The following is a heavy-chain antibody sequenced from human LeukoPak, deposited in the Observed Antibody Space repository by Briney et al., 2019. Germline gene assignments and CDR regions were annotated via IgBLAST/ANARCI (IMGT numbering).Heavy chain of an antibody. D-gene: IGHD2-2*01. CDR3: ASEYCSSTSCSDY. CDR2: IKQDGSEK. Sequence: PGGSLRLSCAASGFTFSSYWMSWVRQAPGKGLEWVANIKQDGSEKYYVDSVKGRFTISRDNAKNSLYLQMNSLRAEDTAVYYCASEYCSSTSCSDYWGQGTLVTVSS. V-gene: IGHV3-7*04. J-gene: IGHJ4*02. CDR1: GFTFSSYW.